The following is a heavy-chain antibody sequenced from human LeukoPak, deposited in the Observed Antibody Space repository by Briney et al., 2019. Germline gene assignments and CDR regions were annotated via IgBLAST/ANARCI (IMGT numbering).Heavy chain of an antibody. Sequence: GASVKVSCKASGYTFTSYDINWVRQATGQGLEWMGWMNPNSGNTGYAQKFQGRVTMTRNASISTAYMELSSLRSEDTAVYYCARVGYGGNDSYFDYWGRGTLVTVSS. D-gene: IGHD4-23*01. CDR1: GYTFTSYD. J-gene: IGHJ4*02. CDR3: ARVGYGGNDSYFDY. CDR2: MNPNSGNT. V-gene: IGHV1-8*01.